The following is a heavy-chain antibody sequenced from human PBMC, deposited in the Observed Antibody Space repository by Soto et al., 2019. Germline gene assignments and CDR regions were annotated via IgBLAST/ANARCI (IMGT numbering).Heavy chain of an antibody. J-gene: IGHJ2*01. CDR2: ISAYNANT. CDR3: AISYSNYWYFNL. CDR1: GYTFTSYG. D-gene: IGHD5-12*01. V-gene: IGHV1-18*01. Sequence: ASVKVSFKASGYTFTSYGISWLRQAPGQGLEWMGWISAYNANTNYAQKLQGRVTMTTDTSTSTAYMELRSLRSDDTAVYYCAISYSNYWYFNLWGRGTLVTVSS.